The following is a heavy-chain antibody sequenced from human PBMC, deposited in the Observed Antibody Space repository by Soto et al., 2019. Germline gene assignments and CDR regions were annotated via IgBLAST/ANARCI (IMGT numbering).Heavy chain of an antibody. V-gene: IGHV4-39*01. Sequence: SETLSLTCVVSGGSVTNTTYFWGWIRQPPGKGPEWIGSIYYSGTTYSNPSLKSRLTMSIDTSKNQFSLKLSSVTAADTAVYSCASHRYDGSSSGLYWFDTWGQGALVTVSS. CDR1: GGSVTNTTYF. CDR3: ASHRYDGSSSGLYWFDT. CDR2: IYYSGTT. J-gene: IGHJ5*02. D-gene: IGHD5-18*01.